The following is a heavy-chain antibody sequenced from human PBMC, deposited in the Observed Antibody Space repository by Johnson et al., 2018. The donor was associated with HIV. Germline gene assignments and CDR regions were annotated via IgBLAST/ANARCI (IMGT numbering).Heavy chain of an antibody. J-gene: IGHJ3*02. CDR3: AGRSSAWYEDAFDI. D-gene: IGHD6-19*01. CDR1: GFTVSSNY. V-gene: IGHV3-53*02. CDR2: IHWNGGST. Sequence: VQLVETGGGLIQPGGSLRLSCAASGFTVSSNYMSWVRKAPGKGLEWVSGIHWNGGSTGYADSVKGRFTISRDSSKNTLFLQMNSLRVEDTAIYYCAGRSSAWYEDAFDIWGQGTMVTVSS.